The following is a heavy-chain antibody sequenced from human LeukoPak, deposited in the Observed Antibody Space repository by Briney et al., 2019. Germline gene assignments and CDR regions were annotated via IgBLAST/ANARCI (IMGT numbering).Heavy chain of an antibody. V-gene: IGHV3-48*01. CDR1: GFTFSSYS. CDR3: ARDRYGYFAPDY. CDR2: ISSNSSPI. D-gene: IGHD5-18*01. Sequence: PGGSLRLSCAASGFTFSSYSMNWIRQAPGKGPEWVSYISSNSSPIYFADSVKGRFTISRDNAMNSLYLQMNSLRAEDTAVYYCARDRYGYFAPDYWGQGTLVTVSS. J-gene: IGHJ4*02.